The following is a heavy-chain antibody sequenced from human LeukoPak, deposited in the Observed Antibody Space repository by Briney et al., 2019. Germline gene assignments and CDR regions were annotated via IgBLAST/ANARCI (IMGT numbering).Heavy chain of an antibody. D-gene: IGHD3-22*01. CDR3: ARDRSSGYYDY. CDR1: GGSISSYY. CDR2: RSYDGRT. J-gene: IGHJ4*02. V-gene: IGHV4-59*01. Sequence: PSETLSLTCTVSGGSISSYYWSWIRQPPGKGLEYIGYRSYDGRTDYNPSLQSRASISLDTSKNQFSLKLTSVTAADSGIYYCARDRSSGYYDYWGQGILVTVST.